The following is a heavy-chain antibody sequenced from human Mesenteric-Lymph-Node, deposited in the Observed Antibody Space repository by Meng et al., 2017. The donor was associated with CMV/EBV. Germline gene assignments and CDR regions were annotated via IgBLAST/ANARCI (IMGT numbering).Heavy chain of an antibody. CDR3: AKVRVDCSSTSCYTSGLDV. J-gene: IGHJ6*02. Sequence: GSLRLSCAVYGGSFSGYYWSWIRQPPGKGLEWIGEINHSGRTNYNPSLKSRVTISVDTSKNQFSLRLSSVTAADTAMYYCAKVRVDCSSTSCYTSGLDVWGQGTTVTVSS. CDR1: GGSFSGYY. D-gene: IGHD2-2*02. V-gene: IGHV4-34*01. CDR2: INHSGRT.